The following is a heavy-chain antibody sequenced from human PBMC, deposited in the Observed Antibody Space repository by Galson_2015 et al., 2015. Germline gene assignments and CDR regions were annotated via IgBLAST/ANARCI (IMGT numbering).Heavy chain of an antibody. V-gene: IGHV4-61*02. CDR3: ARLRYDWNYIDN. CDR2: TSNTGAT. D-gene: IGHD1-7*01. Sequence: LTCTVSGDSFRTGTYYWSWIRQPAGKGLEWIGRTSNTGATTYDPSLMSRVTVSVDPSKSQFSLRLTSVTAADTAVYFCARLRYDWNYIDNWGQGTLVTVSS. CDR1: GDSFRTGTYY. J-gene: IGHJ1*01.